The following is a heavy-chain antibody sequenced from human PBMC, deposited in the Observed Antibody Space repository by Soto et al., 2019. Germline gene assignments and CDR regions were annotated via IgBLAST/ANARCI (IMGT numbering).Heavy chain of an antibody. J-gene: IGHJ5*02. CDR2: INPNSGGT. CDR3: ARDGPGYNWNDDRRGYNWFDP. Sequence: QVQLVQSGAEVKKPGASVKVSCKASGYTFTGYYMHWVRQAPGQGLECMGWINPNSGGTNYAQKFQGWVTMTRDTSISTAYMELSRLRSDDTAVYYCARDGPGYNWNDDRRGYNWFDPWGQGTLVTVSS. V-gene: IGHV1-2*04. D-gene: IGHD1-1*01. CDR1: GYTFTGYY.